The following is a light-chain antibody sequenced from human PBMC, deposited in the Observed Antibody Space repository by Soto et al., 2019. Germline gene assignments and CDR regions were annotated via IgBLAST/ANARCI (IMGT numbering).Light chain of an antibody. V-gene: IGKV1-39*01. CDR3: QQNYRAPFT. CDR1: QTITTF. Sequence: DIQMTQSPSSLSASVGDSVTITCRASQTITTFLNWYQQKPGKAPKLLIYAASKLHSGVPSRFSGSGSGTDFTLTISSLQPEDYATFYCQQNYRAPFTFGGGTKVDIK. J-gene: IGKJ4*01. CDR2: AAS.